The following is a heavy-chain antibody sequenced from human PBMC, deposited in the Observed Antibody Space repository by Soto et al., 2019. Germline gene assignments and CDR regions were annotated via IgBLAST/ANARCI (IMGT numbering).Heavy chain of an antibody. CDR3: ARQNIVVVPAAIRWFDP. J-gene: IGHJ5*02. CDR1: GGSISSGGYY. V-gene: IGHV4-31*03. D-gene: IGHD2-2*01. Sequence: QVQLQESGPGLVKPSQTLSLTCTVSGGSISSGGYYWSWIRQHPGKGLEGIGYIYYSGSTYYNPSLKSRVTISVDTSKNQFSLKLSSVTAADTAVYYCARQNIVVVPAAIRWFDPWGQGTLVTVSS. CDR2: IYYSGST.